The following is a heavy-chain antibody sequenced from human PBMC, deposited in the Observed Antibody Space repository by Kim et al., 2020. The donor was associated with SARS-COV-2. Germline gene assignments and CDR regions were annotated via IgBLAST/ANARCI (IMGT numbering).Heavy chain of an antibody. CDR2: VYYSGSS. D-gene: IGHD3-10*01. V-gene: IGHV4-39*07. J-gene: IGHJ2*01. CDR3: ARDYYGSGNGFDL. Sequence: SETLSLTCTVSGGSISSSSYYWGWICQPPGKGLEWIGSVYYSGSSYYNPSLKSRVTISVDTSKKQFSLKLSPVIAAATAVYYCARDYYGSGNGFDLWGRGTLVTVSS. CDR1: GGSISSSSYY.